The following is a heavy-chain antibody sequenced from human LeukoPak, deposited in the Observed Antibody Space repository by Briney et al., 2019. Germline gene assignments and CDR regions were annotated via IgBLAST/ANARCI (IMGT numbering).Heavy chain of an antibody. V-gene: IGHV1-69*06. Sequence: ASVKVSCKASGGTFSSYAISWVRQAPGQGLEWMGGISPIFGTANYAQKFQGRVTITADKSTSTAYMELSSLRSEDTAVYYCARELGSGSGGYYGMDVWGKGTTVTVSS. CDR3: ARELGSGSGGYYGMDV. J-gene: IGHJ6*04. D-gene: IGHD3-10*01. CDR1: GGTFSSYA. CDR2: ISPIFGTA.